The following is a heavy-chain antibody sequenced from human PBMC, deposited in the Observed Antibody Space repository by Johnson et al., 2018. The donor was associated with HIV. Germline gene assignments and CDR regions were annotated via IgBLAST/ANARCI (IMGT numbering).Heavy chain of an antibody. V-gene: IGHV3-30*19. D-gene: IGHD3-22*01. CDR2: ISYDGSNK. CDR3: AREISRYYYDYAAFDL. J-gene: IGHJ3*01. Sequence: QVQLVESGGGVVQPGGSLRLSCAASGFTFNSYGMDWVRQAPGKGLEWVAVISYDGSNKYYADSVKGRFTISRDNSRSTVYLHMINLRADDTALYYCAREISRYYYDYAAFDLWGQGTMVTVSS. CDR1: GFTFNSYG.